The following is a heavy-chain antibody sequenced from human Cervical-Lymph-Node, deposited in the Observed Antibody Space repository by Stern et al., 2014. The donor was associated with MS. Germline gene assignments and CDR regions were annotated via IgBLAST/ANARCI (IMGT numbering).Heavy chain of an antibody. J-gene: IGHJ5*02. D-gene: IGHD5-24*01. CDR1: GGSFRTSGYH. CDR2: IYYTGST. Sequence: QVQLVESGPGLVKPSETLSLTCSVSGGSFRTSGYHWGWLRQPPGQGLEWIGNIYYTGSTYFKPSLKSRVTITDDTSKNHSSQNWTPRTAADTAMYYCARREMATSPLDPWGQGILVTVSS. CDR3: ARREMATSPLDP. V-gene: IGHV4-39*02.